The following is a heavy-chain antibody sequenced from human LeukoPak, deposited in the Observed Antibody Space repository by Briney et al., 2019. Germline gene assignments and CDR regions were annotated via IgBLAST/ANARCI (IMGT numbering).Heavy chain of an antibody. Sequence: PSETLSLTCTVSGGSISSSSYYWGWIRQPPGKGLEWIGSIYYSGSTYYNPSLKSRVTISVDTSKNQSSLKLSSVTAADTAVYYCARHSYSSSWYGDYYYYYGMDVWGQGTTVTVSS. CDR2: IYYSGST. CDR1: GGSISSSSYY. CDR3: ARHSYSSSWYGDYYYYYGMDV. V-gene: IGHV4-39*01. J-gene: IGHJ6*02. D-gene: IGHD6-13*01.